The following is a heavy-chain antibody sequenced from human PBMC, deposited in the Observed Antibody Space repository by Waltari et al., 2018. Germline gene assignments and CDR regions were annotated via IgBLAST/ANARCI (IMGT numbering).Heavy chain of an antibody. CDR2: ISGSCAKT. CDR1: GFTFSSYA. V-gene: IGHV3-23*01. CDR3: AKLDRFSAGAWHVFDY. J-gene: IGHJ4*01. Sequence: EVQLLESGGGLVQPGGSLRLSCGTSGFTFSSYAMSWVRQAPGKGLGWVSSISGSCAKTYYADSVKGRFTISRDNYKNTVYLQMDGLRVEDTAKYYCAKLDRFSAGAWHVFDYWGPGTRVTVSS. D-gene: IGHD3-10*01.